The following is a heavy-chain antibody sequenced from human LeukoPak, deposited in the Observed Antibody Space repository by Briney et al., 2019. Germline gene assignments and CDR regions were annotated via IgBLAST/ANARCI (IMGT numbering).Heavy chain of an antibody. D-gene: IGHD6-13*01. V-gene: IGHV1-2*02. Sequence: ASVKVSCKASGYTFTGYYMHWVRQAPGQGLEWMGWINPNSGGTNYAQKFQGRVTMTRDTSISTAYMELSRLRSDDTAVYYCAGDPQQQLVYYYYGMDVWGQGTTVTVSS. CDR2: INPNSGGT. CDR1: GYTFTGYY. CDR3: AGDPQQQLVYYYYGMDV. J-gene: IGHJ6*02.